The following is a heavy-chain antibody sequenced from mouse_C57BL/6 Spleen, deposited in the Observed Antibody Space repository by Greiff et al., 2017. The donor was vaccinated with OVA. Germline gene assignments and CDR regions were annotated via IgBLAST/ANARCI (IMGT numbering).Heavy chain of an antibody. Sequence: EVKLMESGGGLVKPGGSLKLSCAASGFTFSDYGMHWVRQAPEKGLEWVAYISSGSSTIYYADTVKGRFTISRDNAKNTLFLQMTSLRSEDTAMYYCARYYYGSSEAMDYWGQGTSVTVSS. CDR1: GFTFSDYG. D-gene: IGHD1-1*01. CDR3: ARYYYGSSEAMDY. V-gene: IGHV5-17*01. CDR2: ISSGSSTI. J-gene: IGHJ4*01.